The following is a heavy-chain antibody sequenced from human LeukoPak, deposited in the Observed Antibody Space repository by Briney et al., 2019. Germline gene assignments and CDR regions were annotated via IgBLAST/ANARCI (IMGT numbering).Heavy chain of an antibody. CDR2: IYTSGST. CDR3: ARRTRLSEWYYFDY. D-gene: IGHD3-3*01. J-gene: IGHJ4*02. CDR1: GGSISSHY. Sequence: SETLSLTCTVSGGSISSHYWSWIRQPPGKGLEWIGYIYTSGSTNYNPSPKSRVTISVDTSKNQFSLKLSSVTAADTAVYYCARRTRLSEWYYFDYWGQGTLVTVSS. V-gene: IGHV4-4*09.